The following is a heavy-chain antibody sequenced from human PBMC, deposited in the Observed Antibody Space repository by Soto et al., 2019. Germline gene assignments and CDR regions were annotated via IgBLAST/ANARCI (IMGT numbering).Heavy chain of an antibody. D-gene: IGHD3-10*01. CDR3: AREVPGVTSFDY. CDR1: GYASLSYA. V-gene: IGHV1-3*01. CDR2: INAGVDGT. J-gene: IGHJ4*02. Sequence: QVQLVQSGPEMMQPGASVKVSCKASGYASLSYAMHWVRQVHGQVYEWLGWINAGVDGTMYSERFQGRVRITSDTCANTVYMELNAITSEDTAVYYCAREVPGVTSFDYWGQGTLVIVSS.